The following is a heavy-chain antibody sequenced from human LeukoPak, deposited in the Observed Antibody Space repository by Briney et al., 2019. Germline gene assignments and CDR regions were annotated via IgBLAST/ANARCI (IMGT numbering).Heavy chain of an antibody. D-gene: IGHD1-26*01. CDR2: FYYSGST. J-gene: IGHJ6*02. CDR3: ARAKKLPPFYYYYGMDV. V-gene: IGHV4-59*12. CDR1: GGSISSYY. Sequence: SETLSLTCTVSGGSISSYYWSWIRQPPGKALEWIGYFYYSGSTNYNPSLKSRVTISVDTSKNQFSLKLSSVTAADTAVYYCARAKKLPPFYYYYGMDVWGQGTTVTVSS.